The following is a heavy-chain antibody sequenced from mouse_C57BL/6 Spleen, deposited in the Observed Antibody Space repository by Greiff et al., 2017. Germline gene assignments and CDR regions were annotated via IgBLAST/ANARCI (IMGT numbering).Heavy chain of an antibody. V-gene: IGHV1-61*01. CDR1: GYTFTSYW. Sequence: QVQLQQPGAELVRPGSSVKLSCKASGYTFTSYWMDWVKQRPGQGLEWIGNIYPSDSETNYNQKFKDKATLTVDKSSSTAYMQLSSLTSEDSAVYYVARHWDAGYFDYWGQGTTLTVSS. J-gene: IGHJ2*01. CDR2: IYPSDSET. CDR3: ARHWDAGYFDY. D-gene: IGHD4-1*01.